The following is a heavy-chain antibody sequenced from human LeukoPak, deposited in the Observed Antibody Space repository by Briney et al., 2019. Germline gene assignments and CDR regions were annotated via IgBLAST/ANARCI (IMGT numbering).Heavy chain of an antibody. Sequence: GASVKVSCKASGYTFTSYDINWVRQATGQGLEWMGWMNPNSGNTGYAQKFQGRVTMTRNTSISTAYMELSSLRSEDTAVYYCARGIVVVRTFDYWGQGTLVTVSS. D-gene: IGHD3-22*01. J-gene: IGHJ4*02. CDR3: ARGIVVVRTFDY. CDR1: GYTFTSYD. V-gene: IGHV1-8*01. CDR2: MNPNSGNT.